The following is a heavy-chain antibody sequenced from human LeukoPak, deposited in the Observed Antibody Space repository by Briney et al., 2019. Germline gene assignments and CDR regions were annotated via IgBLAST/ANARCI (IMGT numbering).Heavy chain of an antibody. CDR2: IKHDGNEK. D-gene: IGHD2-15*01. Sequence: GGSLRLSCAASGFTFSNYWMSSVREAPGEGREWVANIKHDGNEKYYVDSVKGRFTISRDNAKNSLFLHMNSLRAEDTAVYYCARVVASNWFDPWGQGTLVTVSS. V-gene: IGHV3-7*04. CDR1: GFTFSNYW. CDR3: ARVVASNWFDP. J-gene: IGHJ5*02.